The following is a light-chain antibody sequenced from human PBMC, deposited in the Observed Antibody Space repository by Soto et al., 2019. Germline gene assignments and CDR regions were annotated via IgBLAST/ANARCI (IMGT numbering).Light chain of an antibody. CDR1: QGISSY. J-gene: IGKJ1*01. CDR2: AAS. Sequence: AIRMTQSPSSLSASTGDRVTISCRASQGISSYLAWYQQKPGKAPKLLIYAASTLQSGVPSRFSGSGSGTEFTLTISSLQPDDFATYYCQHYNSYSEAFGPGTKV. CDR3: QHYNSYSEA. V-gene: IGKV1-8*01.